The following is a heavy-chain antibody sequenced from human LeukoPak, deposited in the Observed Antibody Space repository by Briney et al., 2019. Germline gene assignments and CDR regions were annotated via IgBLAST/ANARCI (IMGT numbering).Heavy chain of an antibody. D-gene: IGHD3-22*01. CDR1: GYTFTGYY. V-gene: IGHV1-2*06. CDR3: ARAKGNYYDSSGYYDGLYWFDP. J-gene: IGHJ5*02. Sequence: GASVKVSCKXSGYTFTGYYMHWVRQAPGQGLEWMGRINPNSGGTNYSQKFQGRVTMTRDTSISTAYMELSRLRSDDTAVYYCARAKGNYYDSSGYYDGLYWFDPWGRGTLVTVSS. CDR2: INPNSGGT.